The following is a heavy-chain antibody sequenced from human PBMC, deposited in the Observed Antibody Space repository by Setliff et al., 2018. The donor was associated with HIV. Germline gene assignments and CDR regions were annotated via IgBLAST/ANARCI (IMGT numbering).Heavy chain of an antibody. CDR3: AKVLGGIGRGTYYYDSSSFAFDY. Sequence: PGESLKISCAASGFTFDDYAMSWVRQLPGKGLEWVSGINWNGGITAYADSVKGRFTISRDNAKNALFLQMNNLRAEDTAVYYYAKVLGGIGRGTYYYDSSSFAFDYWGLGTLVTVS. CDR1: GFTFDDYA. V-gene: IGHV3-20*04. D-gene: IGHD3-22*01. J-gene: IGHJ4*02. CDR2: INWNGGIT.